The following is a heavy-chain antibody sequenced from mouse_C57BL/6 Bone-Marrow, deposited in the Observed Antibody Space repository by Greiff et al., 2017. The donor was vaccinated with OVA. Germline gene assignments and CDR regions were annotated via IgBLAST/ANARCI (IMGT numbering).Heavy chain of an antibody. J-gene: IGHJ3*01. CDR2: IDPADSYT. Sequence: QVQLKQPGAELVKPGASVKLSCKASGYTFTSYWMQWVKQRPGQGLEWIGAIDPADSYTNYNQKLKGKATLTVDKSSSTAYMQLSSLTSEDSAFYYCARGGPRGFAYWGQGTLVTVSA. CDR1: GYTFTSYW. V-gene: IGHV1-50*01. CDR3: ARGGPRGFAY.